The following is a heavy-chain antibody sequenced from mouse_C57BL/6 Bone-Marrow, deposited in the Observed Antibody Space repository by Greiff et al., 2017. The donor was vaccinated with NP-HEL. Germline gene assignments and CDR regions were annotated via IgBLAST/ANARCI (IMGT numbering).Heavy chain of an antibody. CDR1: GYTFTSYG. CDR3: ARYASPYYYGSSPWFAY. CDR2: IYIGNGYT. Sequence: EVHLVESGAELVRPGSSVKMSCKTSGYTFTSYGINWVKQRPGQGLEWIGYIYIGNGYTEYNEKFKGKATLTSDTSSSTAYMQLSSLTSEDSAIYFCARYASPYYYGSSPWFAYWGQGTLVTVSA. D-gene: IGHD1-1*01. V-gene: IGHV1-58*01. J-gene: IGHJ3*01.